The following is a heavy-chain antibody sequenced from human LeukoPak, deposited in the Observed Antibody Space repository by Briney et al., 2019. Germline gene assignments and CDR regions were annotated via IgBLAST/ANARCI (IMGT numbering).Heavy chain of an antibody. CDR3: ARSPHPITIFGVGVGWFDP. V-gene: IGHV5-51*01. J-gene: IGHJ5*02. Sequence: GESLEISCKGSGYSFTSYWIGWVRQMPGKGLEWMGIIYPGDSDTRYSPSFQGQVTISADKSISTAYLQWSSLKASDTAMYYCARSPHPITIFGVGVGWFDPWGQGTLVTVSS. CDR1: GYSFTSYW. D-gene: IGHD3-3*01. CDR2: IYPGDSDT.